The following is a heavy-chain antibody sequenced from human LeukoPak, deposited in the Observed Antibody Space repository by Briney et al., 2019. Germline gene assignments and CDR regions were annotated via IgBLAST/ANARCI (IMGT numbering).Heavy chain of an antibody. CDR1: GFTFSSYA. Sequence: PGGSLRLSCAASGFTFSSYAMSWVRQAPGKGLEWVSAISGSGGSTNNADSVKGRFTISRDNSKNTLYLQMNSLRAEDTAVYYCAKDSYGSGTYPSLFNYWGHGALVTVSS. J-gene: IGHJ4*01. CDR2: ISGSGGST. D-gene: IGHD3-10*01. CDR3: AKDSYGSGTYPSLFNY. V-gene: IGHV3-23*01.